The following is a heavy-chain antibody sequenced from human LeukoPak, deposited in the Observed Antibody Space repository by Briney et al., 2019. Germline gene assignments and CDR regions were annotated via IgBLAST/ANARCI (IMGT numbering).Heavy chain of an antibody. CDR2: ISYDGSNK. CDR1: GFTFSSYG. D-gene: IGHD6-6*01. CDR3: AKDEYSSSFDY. V-gene: IGHV3-30*18. Sequence: PGGSLRLSCAASGFTFSSYGMHWVRQAPGKRLEWVAVISYDGSNKYYADSVKGRFTISRDNSKNTLYLQMNSLRAGDTAVYYCAKDEYSSSFDYWGQGTLVTVSS. J-gene: IGHJ4*02.